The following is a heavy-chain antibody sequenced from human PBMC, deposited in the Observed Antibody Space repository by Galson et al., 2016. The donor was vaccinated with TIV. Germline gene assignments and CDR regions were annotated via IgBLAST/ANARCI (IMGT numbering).Heavy chain of an antibody. D-gene: IGHD5-18*01. Sequence: SVKVSCKASGYPFTAYYIHWVRQAPGQGPGWMGWINPHGDDTNYAQRFQGRVSMTRDTSISTAYMELSRLRSDDTAVFFCARGFNYGFDFYYGMDVWGQGTTVTVSS. CDR1: GYPFTAYY. CDR3: ARGFNYGFDFYYGMDV. CDR2: INPHGDDT. V-gene: IGHV1-2*02. J-gene: IGHJ6*02.